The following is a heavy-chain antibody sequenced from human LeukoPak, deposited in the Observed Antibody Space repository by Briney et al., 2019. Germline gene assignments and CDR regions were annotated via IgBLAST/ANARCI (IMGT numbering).Heavy chain of an antibody. CDR3: ARNQYSSGWYELYCYYYYGMDV. D-gene: IGHD6-19*01. CDR1: GYTFTSYD. J-gene: IGHJ6*02. Sequence: ASVKVSCKASGYTFTSYDINWVRQAPGQGLEWMGWMNPNSGNTGYAQKFQGRVTMTRSTSISTAYMELSSLRSEDTAVYYCARNQYSSGWYELYCYYYYGMDVWGQGTTVTVSS. CDR2: MNPNSGNT. V-gene: IGHV1-8*01.